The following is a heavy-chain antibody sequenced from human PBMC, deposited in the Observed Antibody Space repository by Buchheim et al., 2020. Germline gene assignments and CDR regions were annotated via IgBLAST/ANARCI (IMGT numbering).Heavy chain of an antibody. V-gene: IGHV3-21*01. CDR3: AREGYSSSWYVDYYYYYMDV. J-gene: IGHJ6*03. CDR2: ISSSSSYI. D-gene: IGHD6-13*01. Sequence: EVQLVESGGGLVKPGGSLRLSCAASGFTFSSYSMNWVRQAPGKGLEWVSSISSSSSYIYYADSVKGRFTISRDNAKNSLYLQMNSLRAEDTAVYYCAREGYSSSWYVDYYYYYMDVWGKVTT. CDR1: GFTFSSYS.